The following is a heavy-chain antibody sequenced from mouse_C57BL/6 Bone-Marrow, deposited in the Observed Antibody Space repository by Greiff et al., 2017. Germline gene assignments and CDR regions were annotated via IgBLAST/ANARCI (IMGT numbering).Heavy chain of an antibody. D-gene: IGHD2-4*01. V-gene: IGHV1-39*01. CDR2: INPNYGTT. CDR1: GYSFTDYN. Sequence: VQLQQSGPELVKPGASVKISCKASGYSFTDYNMNWVKQSNGKSLEWIGVINPNYGTTSYNQKFKGKATLAVDQSSSTAYMQHNSLTSEDSAVYYCERGYDYDYAMDYWGQGTSVTVSS. CDR3: ERGYDYDYAMDY. J-gene: IGHJ4*01.